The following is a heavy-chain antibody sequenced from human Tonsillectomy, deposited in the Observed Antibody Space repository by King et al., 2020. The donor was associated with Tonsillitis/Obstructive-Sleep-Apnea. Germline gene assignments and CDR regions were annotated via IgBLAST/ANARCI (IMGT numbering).Heavy chain of an antibody. CDR1: GGSISSYY. Sequence: QLQESGPGLVKPSETLSLTCTVSGGSISSYYWSWSRQPPRKGLEWIGDIYYSGSTNYNPSLNSLVTIQVDTSKNQSSLTLSSVTAADTAGYYCARARARFDPGAQGTLATASS. CDR3: ARARARFDP. J-gene: IGHJ5*02. CDR2: IYYSGST. V-gene: IGHV4-59*01.